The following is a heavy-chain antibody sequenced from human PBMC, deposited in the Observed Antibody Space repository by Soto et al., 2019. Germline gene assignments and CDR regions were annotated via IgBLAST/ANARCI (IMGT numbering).Heavy chain of an antibody. CDR1: GFSLSSTRMA. V-gene: IGHV2-5*02. D-gene: IGHD6-19*01. Sequence: QITLKESGPSLVKPTQTLTLTCTFSGFSLSSTRMAVGWIRQPPGKALEWLALIYWDDDKRSSPFLKSMLTITKDTSKNPVVLTMTNMDPVDTASYSCAHIVVAGLGYYFDYWGQGTLVTVSS. CDR2: IYWDDDK. CDR3: AHIVVAGLGYYFDY. J-gene: IGHJ4*02.